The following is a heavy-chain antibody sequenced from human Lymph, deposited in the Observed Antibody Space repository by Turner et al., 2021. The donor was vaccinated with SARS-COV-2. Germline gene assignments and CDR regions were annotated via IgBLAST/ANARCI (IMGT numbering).Heavy chain of an antibody. Sequence: QVHLVESGGGVVQPGRSLRLSCAASGFTFSNYGMHWVRQAPGKGLEWVAVISYDGSNKYYADSVKGRFTISRDNSKNTLYLQMNSLRAEDTAVYYCAKDFGALEDDRFDIWGQGTTVTVSS. CDR2: ISYDGSNK. CDR3: AKDFGALEDDRFDI. J-gene: IGHJ3*02. CDR1: GFTFSNYG. D-gene: IGHD3-10*01. V-gene: IGHV3-30*18.